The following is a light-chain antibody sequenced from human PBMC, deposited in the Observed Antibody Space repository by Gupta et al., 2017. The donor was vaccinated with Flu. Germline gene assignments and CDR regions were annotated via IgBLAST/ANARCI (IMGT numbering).Light chain of an antibody. CDR1: QDIGHH. J-gene: IGKJ2*01. V-gene: IGKV1-33*01. CDR2: DVS. CDR3: QQYEHLYT. Sequence: VGDRGTITCQASQDIGHHLNWYQQKPGKAPNLLIYDVSNLETGVPSRFSGSGSGTDFSFTIASLQPEDIATYYCQQYEHLYTFGQGTRLKI.